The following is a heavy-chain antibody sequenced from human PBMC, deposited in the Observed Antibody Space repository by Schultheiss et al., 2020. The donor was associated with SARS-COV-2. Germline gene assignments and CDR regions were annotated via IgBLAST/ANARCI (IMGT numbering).Heavy chain of an antibody. CDR3: AHSVGYSSSFSFDY. V-gene: IGHV2-5*02. D-gene: IGHD6-13*01. CDR1: GFSLSTSGVG. Sequence: SGPTLVKPTQTLTLTCTFSGFSLSTSGVGVGWIRQPPGKALEWLALIYWDDDKHYSPSLKSRLTITDDTSKNQVVLTMTNMDPVDTATYYCAHSVGYSSSFSFDYWGQGTLVTVSS. J-gene: IGHJ4*02. CDR2: IYWDDDK.